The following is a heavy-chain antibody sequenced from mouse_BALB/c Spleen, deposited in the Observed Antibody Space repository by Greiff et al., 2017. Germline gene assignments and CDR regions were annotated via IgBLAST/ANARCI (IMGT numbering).Heavy chain of an antibody. Sequence: QVQLQQSGAELAKPGASVKMSCKASGYTFTSYWMHWVKQRPGQGLEWIGYINPSTGYTEYNQKFKDKATLTADKSSSTAYMQLSSLTSEDSAVYYCARSLSMITTFAYWGQGTLVTVSA. CDR3: ARSLSMITTFAY. D-gene: IGHD2-4*01. CDR1: GYTFTSYW. V-gene: IGHV1-7*01. J-gene: IGHJ3*01. CDR2: INPSTGYT.